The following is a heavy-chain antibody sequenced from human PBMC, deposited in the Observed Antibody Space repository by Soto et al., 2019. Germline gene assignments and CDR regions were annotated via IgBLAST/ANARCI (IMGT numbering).Heavy chain of an antibody. Sequence: GGSLRLSCAASGFTFNNYAMNGVRQAPGKGLEWVATISGTGGSTYYADSVKGRFTISRDNSKNTLYLQMNSLRVEDTAVYYCAKDRLGGNFDYWGQGTQVTVSS. CDR3: AKDRLGGNFDY. CDR1: GFTFNNYA. J-gene: IGHJ4*02. CDR2: ISGTGGST. V-gene: IGHV3-23*01.